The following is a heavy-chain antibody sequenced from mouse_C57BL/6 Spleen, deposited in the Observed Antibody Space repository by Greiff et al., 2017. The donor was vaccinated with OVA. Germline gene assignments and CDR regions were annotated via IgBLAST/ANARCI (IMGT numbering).Heavy chain of an antibody. CDR2: IWRGGST. D-gene: IGHD1-1*01. CDR3: AKEGGYYYGPFDY. CDR1: GFSLTSYG. J-gene: IGHJ2*01. V-gene: IGHV2-5*01. Sequence: VKLMESGPGLVQPSQSLSITCTVSGFSLTSYGVHWVRQSPGKGLEWLGVIWRGGSTDYNAAFMSRLSITKDNSKSQVFFKMNSLQADDTAIYYCAKEGGYYYGPFDYWGQGTTLTVSS.